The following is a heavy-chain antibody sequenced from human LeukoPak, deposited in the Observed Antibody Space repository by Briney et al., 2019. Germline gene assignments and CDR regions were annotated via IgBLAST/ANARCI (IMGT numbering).Heavy chain of an antibody. Sequence: GGSLRLSCATSDFTVSDNYMSWVRQAPGRGLEWVPVISNGGVTYYADSVKGRFTISRDDSNDTVYLQMNNVRPEDTAVYYCGGSGSYYTPSYYWGQGTLVTVSS. J-gene: IGHJ4*02. V-gene: IGHV3-53*01. CDR3: GGSGSYYTPSYY. D-gene: IGHD3-10*01. CDR1: DFTVSDNY. CDR2: ISNGGVT.